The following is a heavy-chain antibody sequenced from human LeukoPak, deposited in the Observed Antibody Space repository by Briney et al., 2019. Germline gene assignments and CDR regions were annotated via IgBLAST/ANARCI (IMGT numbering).Heavy chain of an antibody. J-gene: IGHJ3*02. V-gene: IGHV1-2*02. CDR2: INPNSGGT. Sequence: ASVKVSCKASGYTFTGYYMHWVRQAPGQGLEWMGWINPNSGGTNYAQKFQGRVTMTRDTSISTAYMELRRLRSDDTAVYYCARVSYDYVWGSYRYAFDIWGQGTMVTVSP. CDR3: ARVSYDYVWGSYRYAFDI. D-gene: IGHD3-16*02. CDR1: GYTFTGYY.